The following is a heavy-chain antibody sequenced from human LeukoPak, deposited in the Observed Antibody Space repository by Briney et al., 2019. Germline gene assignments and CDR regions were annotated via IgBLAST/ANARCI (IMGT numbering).Heavy chain of an antibody. Sequence: SETLSLTCTVSGGSISSYYWSWIRQPPGKGLEWIGYIYYSGSTNYNPSLKSRVTISVDTSKNQFSLKLSSVTAADTAVYYCARWWGPFRFQHWGQGTLVTVSS. D-gene: IGHD2-15*01. CDR3: ARWWGPFRFQH. CDR2: IYYSGST. CDR1: GGSISSYY. V-gene: IGHV4-59*08. J-gene: IGHJ1*01.